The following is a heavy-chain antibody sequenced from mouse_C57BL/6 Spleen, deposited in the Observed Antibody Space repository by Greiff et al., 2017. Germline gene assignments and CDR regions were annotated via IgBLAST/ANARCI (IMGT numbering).Heavy chain of an antibody. CDR2: IWRGGST. D-gene: IGHD2-2*01. V-gene: IGHV2-5*01. CDR3: DKEGGYDGHYYSDY. Sequence: VQLQQSGPGLVQPSQSLSITCTVSGFSLTSYGVHWVRQSPGKGLEWLGVIWRGGSTDSNAAFMSILSITKDNSKSQVFFKMNRLQADDTAIYYCDKEGGYDGHYYSDYWGQGTSLTVSS. J-gene: IGHJ2*02. CDR1: GFSLTSYG.